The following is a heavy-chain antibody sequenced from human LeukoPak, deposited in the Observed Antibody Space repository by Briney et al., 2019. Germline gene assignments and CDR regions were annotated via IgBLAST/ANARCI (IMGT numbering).Heavy chain of an antibody. CDR2: ISSSSSYI. D-gene: IGHD4-17*01. Sequence: KPGGSLRLSCAASGFTFSSYSMNWVRQAPGKGLEWVSSISSSSSYIYYADSVKGRFTISRDNAKNSLYLQMNSLRAEDTAVYYCAADFYGDYPSRYFDYWGQGTLVTVSS. J-gene: IGHJ4*02. V-gene: IGHV3-21*01. CDR1: GFTFSSYS. CDR3: AADFYGDYPSRYFDY.